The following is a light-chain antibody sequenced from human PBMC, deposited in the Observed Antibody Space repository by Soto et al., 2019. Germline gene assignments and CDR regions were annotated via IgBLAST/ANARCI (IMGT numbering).Light chain of an antibody. V-gene: IGKV1-5*01. Sequence: IHMTHSPSTLCVSLGDRVTITFRASQNIRSRLAWFQQKPGKAPKLLIYDASSLESGVPQRFSGSGSGTEFTLTISSLQTDDFSTYYCQQYPSYWTFGQGTTVDNK. CDR2: DAS. CDR1: QNIRSR. CDR3: QQYPSYWT. J-gene: IGKJ1*01.